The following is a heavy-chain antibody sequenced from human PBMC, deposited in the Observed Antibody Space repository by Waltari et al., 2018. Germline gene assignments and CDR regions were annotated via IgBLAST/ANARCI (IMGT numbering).Heavy chain of an antibody. J-gene: IGHJ6*02. V-gene: IGHV1-69*02. CDR3: TWGGVRYYYYGMDV. D-gene: IGHD3-16*01. CDR1: GGTFSSYT. CDR2: IIPILGIA. Sequence: QVQLVQSGAEVKKPGSSVKVSCKASGGTFSSYTISWFRQAPGQGLEWMGRIIPILGIANYAQKFQGRVTITADKSTSTAYMELSSLRSEDTAVYYCTWGGVRYYYYGMDVWGQGTTVTVSS.